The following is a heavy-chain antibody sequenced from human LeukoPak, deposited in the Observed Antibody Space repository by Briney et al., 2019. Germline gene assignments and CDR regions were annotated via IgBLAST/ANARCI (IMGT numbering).Heavy chain of an antibody. Sequence: PGGSLRLSCAASGLTVNNNYMNWVRQAPGKGLEWVSALYIGGNTYYADSVRGRFTISRDNSKNTLYLQMNSLRAEDTAIYYCMTAAGYNFDQYWGQGTLVTVSS. D-gene: IGHD1-1*01. CDR1: GLTVNNNY. J-gene: IGHJ4*02. CDR3: MTAAGYNFDQY. CDR2: LYIGGNT. V-gene: IGHV3-53*01.